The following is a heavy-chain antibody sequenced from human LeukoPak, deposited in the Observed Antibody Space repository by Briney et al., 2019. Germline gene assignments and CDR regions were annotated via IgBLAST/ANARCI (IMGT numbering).Heavy chain of an antibody. J-gene: IGHJ4*02. V-gene: IGHV3-48*03. CDR1: GFTFSSYE. CDR2: ISGSGSTI. CDR3: ARKIPGTTYFDY. Sequence: PGGSLRLSCAASGFTFSSYEMNWVRQAPGKGLEWVSYISGSGSTIFYADSVKGRFTTSRDNAENSLSLQMNSLRAEDTAVYYCARKIPGTTYFDYWGQGTLVTVSS. D-gene: IGHD1-7*01.